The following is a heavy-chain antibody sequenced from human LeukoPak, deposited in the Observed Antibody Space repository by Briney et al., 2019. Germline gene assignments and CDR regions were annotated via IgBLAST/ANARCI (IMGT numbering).Heavy chain of an antibody. CDR2: ISSSSSTI. CDR1: GLTVSSYS. V-gene: IGHV3-48*02. Sequence: PGGSLRLSCAASGLTVSSYSMNWVRQAPGKGLEWVSYISSSSSTIYYADSVKGRFTISRDNAKNSLYLQMNSLRDEDTAVYYCARDQYDTWSRRGNFDSWGQGTLVTVSS. CDR3: ARDQYDTWSRRGNFDS. J-gene: IGHJ4*02. D-gene: IGHD3-3*01.